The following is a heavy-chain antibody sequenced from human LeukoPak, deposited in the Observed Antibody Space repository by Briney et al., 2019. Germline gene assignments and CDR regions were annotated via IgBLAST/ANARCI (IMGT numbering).Heavy chain of an antibody. Sequence: ASVTVSCKASGYTFTSYGISWVRQAPGQGLEWMGWISAYNGNTNYAQKLQGRVTMTTDTSTSTAYMELRSLRSDDTAVYYCARDHSVATIDRTYYYYGMDVWGQGTTVTVSS. J-gene: IGHJ6*02. CDR1: GYTFTSYG. V-gene: IGHV1-18*01. CDR2: ISAYNGNT. D-gene: IGHD5-12*01. CDR3: ARDHSVATIDRTYYYYGMDV.